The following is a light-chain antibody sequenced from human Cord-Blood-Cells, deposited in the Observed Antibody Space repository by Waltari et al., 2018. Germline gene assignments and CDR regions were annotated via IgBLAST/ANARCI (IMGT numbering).Light chain of an antibody. CDR1: SSDFGGYNY. Sequence: QSALTQPRSVSGSPGQSVTISCTGTSSDFGGYNYVSWYQQHPGKAPKLMIYDVSKRPSGVPDRFSGSKSDNTASLTISGLQAEDEADYYCCSYAGSYTWVFGGGTKLTVL. CDR2: DVS. CDR3: CSYAGSYTWV. J-gene: IGLJ3*02. V-gene: IGLV2-11*01.